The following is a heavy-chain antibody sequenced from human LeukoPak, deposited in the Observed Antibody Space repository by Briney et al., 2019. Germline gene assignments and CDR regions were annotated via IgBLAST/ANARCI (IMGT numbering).Heavy chain of an antibody. Sequence: SVKLSCKASGSTFSSYAIGWVRQAPGPGLEWMGGTIPIFGTANYAQKFQGRVTMTRTTSVITAYMELSSLRSEDTAVYYCARGLPRRPDLLPFDYWGQGTLVTVSS. CDR2: TIPIFGTA. V-gene: IGHV1-69*05. D-gene: IGHD3-16*01. CDR3: ARGLPRRPDLLPFDY. CDR1: GSTFSSYA. J-gene: IGHJ4*02.